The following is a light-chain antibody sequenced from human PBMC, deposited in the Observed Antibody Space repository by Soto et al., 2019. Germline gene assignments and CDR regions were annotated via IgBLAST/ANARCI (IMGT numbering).Light chain of an antibody. Sequence: SVLTQPRSVSVSPGQSVTISCTGTSSDIGGYNYVSWYQQHPGKAPKLMIYTVTKRPSGVPDRFSGSKSDNTASLTISGLQADDEADYYCCSYAGSSSYVFGTGTKVTVL. V-gene: IGLV2-11*01. CDR1: SSDIGGYNY. CDR3: CSYAGSSSYV. J-gene: IGLJ1*01. CDR2: TVT.